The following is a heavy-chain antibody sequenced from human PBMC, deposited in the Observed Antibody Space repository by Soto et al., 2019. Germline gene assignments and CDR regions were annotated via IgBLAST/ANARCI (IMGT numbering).Heavy chain of an antibody. CDR1: GFTFSSYW. Sequence: EVQLVESGGGLVQPGGSLRLYCAASGFTFSSYWMSWVRQAPGKGLEWVANIKQDGSEKYYVDSVKGRFTISRDTAKNSLCLQMNSLRAEDTAVYYCARDYYDDFGHFDLWGRGTLVTVSS. V-gene: IGHV3-7*01. CDR3: ARDYYDDFGHFDL. J-gene: IGHJ2*01. D-gene: IGHD3-3*01. CDR2: IKQDGSEK.